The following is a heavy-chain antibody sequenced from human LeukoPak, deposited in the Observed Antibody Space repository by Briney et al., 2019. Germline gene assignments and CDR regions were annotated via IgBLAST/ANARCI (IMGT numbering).Heavy chain of an antibody. CDR1: GGSISSYY. CDR2: IFYSGST. J-gene: IGHJ4*02. D-gene: IGHD3-10*01. V-gene: IGHV4-59*12. CDR3: ARGPRRSVDY. Sequence: SETLSLTCTVSGGSISSYYWSWIRQPPGKGLEWIGYIFYSGSTNYNPSLKSRVTISVDTSKNQFSLKLSSVTAADTAVYYCARGPRRSVDYWGQGTLVTVSS.